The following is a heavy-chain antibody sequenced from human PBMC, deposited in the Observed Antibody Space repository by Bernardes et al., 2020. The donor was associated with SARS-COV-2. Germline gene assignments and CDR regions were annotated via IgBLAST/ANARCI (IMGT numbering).Heavy chain of an antibody. CDR2: ISYDGSNK. CDR3: AREDPILSSAFDI. Sequence: SLRLSCAASGFTFSSYAMHWVRQSPGKGLEWVAVISYDGSNKYYADSVKGRFTISRDNSKNTLYLQMNSLRAEDTAVYYCAREDPILSSAFDIWGQGTMVTVSS. CDR1: GFTFSSYA. V-gene: IGHV3-30-3*01. J-gene: IGHJ3*02.